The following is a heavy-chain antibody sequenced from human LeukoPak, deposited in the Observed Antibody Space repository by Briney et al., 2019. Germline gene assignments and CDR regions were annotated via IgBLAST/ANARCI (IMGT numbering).Heavy chain of an antibody. CDR3: ARGHWSGYSYNWFDP. D-gene: IGHD3-3*01. CDR1: GYTFTSYD. CDR2: MNPNSGNT. V-gene: IGHV1-8*01. J-gene: IGHJ5*02. Sequence: ASVNVSCTASGYTFTSYDINWVRQTAGQGLEWVGWMNPNSGNTGYVQKFQGRVTMTRTTSMSTAYMELNSLRSEDTAVYYCARGHWSGYSYNWFDPWGQGTLVTVSS.